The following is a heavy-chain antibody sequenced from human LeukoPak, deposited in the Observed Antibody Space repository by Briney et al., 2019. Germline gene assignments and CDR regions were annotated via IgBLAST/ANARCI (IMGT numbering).Heavy chain of an antibody. CDR2: IYHSGST. V-gene: IGHV4-38-2*02. CDR3: ASDRGFSDY. J-gene: IGHJ4*02. CDR1: GYSISSGYY. Sequence: SETLSLTCTVSGYSISSGYYWGWIRQPPGKGLEWIGSIYHSGSTYYNPSLKSRVTISVDTSKNQFSLKLSSVTAADTAVYYCASDRGFSDYWGQGTLVTVSS.